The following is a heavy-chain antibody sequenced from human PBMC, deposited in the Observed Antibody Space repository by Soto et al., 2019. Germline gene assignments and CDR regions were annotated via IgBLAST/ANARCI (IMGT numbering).Heavy chain of an antibody. CDR1: GYTFTSYA. V-gene: IGHV1-3*05. CDR3: ARDRHYGSGTPRDAFDI. CDR2: INAGNGNT. J-gene: IGHJ3*02. Sequence: QVQLVQSGAEEKKPGASVKVSCKASGYTFTSYAMHWVRQAPGQRLEWMGWINAGNGNTKYSQKFQGRVTITRDTSASTAYMELSSLRSEVTAVYYCARDRHYGSGTPRDAFDIWGQGTMVTVSS. D-gene: IGHD3-10*01.